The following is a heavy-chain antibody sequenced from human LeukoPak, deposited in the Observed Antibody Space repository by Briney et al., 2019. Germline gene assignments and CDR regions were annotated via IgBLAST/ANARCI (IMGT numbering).Heavy chain of an antibody. D-gene: IGHD3-22*01. J-gene: IGHJ5*02. V-gene: IGHV4-59*01. CDR1: GDSISSYY. Sequence: SETLSLTCTVPGDSISSYYWSWIRQPPGKGLEWIGYIYYSGSTNYNPSLKSRVTISVDTSKNQFSLKLSSVTAADTAVYYCARGVYYDTSDNWFDPWGQGTLVTVSS. CDR2: IYYSGST. CDR3: ARGVYYDTSDNWFDP.